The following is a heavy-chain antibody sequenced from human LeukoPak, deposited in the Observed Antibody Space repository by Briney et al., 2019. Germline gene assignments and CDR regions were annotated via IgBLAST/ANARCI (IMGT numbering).Heavy chain of an antibody. Sequence: GGSLRLSCAASGFTFSSYSMNWVRQAPGKGLEWVSSISSSSSYIYYADSVKGRFTISRDNAKNSLHLQMNSLRAEDTAVYYCASGYCSSTSCYAWGFDYWGQGTLVTVSS. CDR2: ISSSSSYI. V-gene: IGHV3-21*01. J-gene: IGHJ4*02. CDR3: ASGYCSSTSCYAWGFDY. D-gene: IGHD2-2*01. CDR1: GFTFSSYS.